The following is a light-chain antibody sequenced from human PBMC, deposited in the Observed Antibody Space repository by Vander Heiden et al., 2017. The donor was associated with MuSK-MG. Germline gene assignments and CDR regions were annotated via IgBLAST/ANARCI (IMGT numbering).Light chain of an antibody. J-gene: IGKJ2*01. Sequence: DIQMTQSPSSLSASVGDRVTINCRASQSISSDLNWYQQKPGKAPKLLSYAASSFQIGVPSRFSGSGSGTDFTLPISSRQPEDFAASYCQHTDSTPPFTFGQGTKLEIK. CDR2: AAS. CDR1: QSISSD. V-gene: IGKV1-39*01. CDR3: QHTDSTPPFT.